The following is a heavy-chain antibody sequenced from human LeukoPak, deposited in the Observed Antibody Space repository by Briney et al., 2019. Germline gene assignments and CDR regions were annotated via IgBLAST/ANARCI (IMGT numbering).Heavy chain of an antibody. CDR2: INTDGGIT. Sequence: GGSLRLSCAASGFTFSSYWMHWVRQAPGKGLVWVSRINTDGGITYYADSVKGRFTISRDNSKNTLYLQMNSLRAEDTAVYYCARGEIAVAGQDYYFDYWGQGTLVTVSS. CDR3: ARGEIAVAGQDYYFDY. CDR1: GFTFSSYW. V-gene: IGHV3-74*01. J-gene: IGHJ4*02. D-gene: IGHD6-19*01.